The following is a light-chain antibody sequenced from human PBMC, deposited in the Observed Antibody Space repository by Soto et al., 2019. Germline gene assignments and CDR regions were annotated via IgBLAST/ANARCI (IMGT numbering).Light chain of an antibody. CDR3: SSDTTSIAVV. J-gene: IGLJ2*01. CDR2: DVS. V-gene: IGLV2-18*02. CDR1: SSDIGSYNR. Sequence: QSALTQPPSVSGSPGQSVTISCTGTSSDIGSYNRVSWYQQPPGTAPKLIIYDVSNRPSGIPDRFSGSKSGNTASLTISGLQADDEADYYCSSDTTSIAVVFGGGTKLTVL.